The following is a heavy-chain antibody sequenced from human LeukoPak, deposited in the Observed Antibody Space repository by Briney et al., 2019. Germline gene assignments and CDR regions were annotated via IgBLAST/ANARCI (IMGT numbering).Heavy chain of an antibody. V-gene: IGHV3-30*03. CDR2: ISYDGSNK. CDR3: ARDIGMTSGWYAGRIDYYYGMDV. Sequence: GRSLRLSCVASGFTFSSYGMHWVRQAPGKGLEWVAVISYDGSNKYYADSVRGRFTISRDNAKNSLYLQMSSLRDEDTAVYYCARDIGMTSGWYAGRIDYYYGMDVWGQGTTVTVSS. CDR1: GFTFSSYG. D-gene: IGHD6-13*01. J-gene: IGHJ6*02.